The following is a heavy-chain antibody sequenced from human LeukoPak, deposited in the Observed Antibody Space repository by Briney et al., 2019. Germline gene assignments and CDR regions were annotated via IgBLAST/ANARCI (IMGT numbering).Heavy chain of an antibody. D-gene: IGHD3-16*01. J-gene: IGHJ4*02. V-gene: IGHV3-30*18. CDR3: AKVMSAWGNFDY. CDR2: ISYDGSNK. Sequence: PGRSLRLSCAASGFTFSSYGMHWVRQAPGKGLEWVAVISYDGSNKYYADSVKGRFTISRDNSRNTLYLQMNSLRAEDTAVYYCAKVMSAWGNFDYWGQGTLVTVSS. CDR1: GFTFSSYG.